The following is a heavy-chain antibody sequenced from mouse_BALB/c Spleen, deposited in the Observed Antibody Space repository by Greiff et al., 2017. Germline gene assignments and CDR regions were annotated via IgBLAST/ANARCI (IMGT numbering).Heavy chain of an antibody. J-gene: IGHJ3*01. V-gene: IGHV1-5*01. Sequence: EVQLQQSGTVLARPGASVKMSCKASGYTFTSYWMHWVKQRPGQGLEWIGAIYPGNSDTSYNQKFKGKAKLTAVTSTSTAYMELSSLTNEDSAVYCCTRFDGYYPAWFAYWGQGTLVTVSA. CDR2: IYPGNSDT. CDR1: GYTFTSYW. D-gene: IGHD2-3*01. CDR3: TRFDGYYPAWFAY.